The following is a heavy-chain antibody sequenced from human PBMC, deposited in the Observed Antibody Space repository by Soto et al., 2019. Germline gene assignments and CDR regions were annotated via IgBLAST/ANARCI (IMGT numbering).Heavy chain of an antibody. J-gene: IGHJ5*02. Sequence: QVQLVQSGAEVKKPGASVKVSCKASGYTFTSHDINWMRQTTGQGLEWMGWMNPNSGHTNSAQKFQGRGTMTRDISINTAYMELTNLRSEDTAIYYCASDMSTTWGQGTLVTVSS. CDR1: GYTFTSHD. CDR2: MNPNSGHT. V-gene: IGHV1-8*01. CDR3: ASDMSTT. D-gene: IGHD2-2*01.